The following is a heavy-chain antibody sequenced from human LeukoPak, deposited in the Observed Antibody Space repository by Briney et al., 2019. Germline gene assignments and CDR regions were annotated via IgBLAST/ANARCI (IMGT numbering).Heavy chain of an antibody. CDR3: ARAPPASVYSSSWREDYGFDY. CDR1: GFTFSSYA. Sequence: SGGSLRLSCAASGFTFSSYAMHWVRQAPGKGLEWVAVISYDGSNKYYADSVKGRFTISRDNSKNTLYLQMSSLRAEDTAVYYCARAPPASVYSSSWREDYGFDYWGQGTLVTVSS. D-gene: IGHD6-13*01. CDR2: ISYDGSNK. J-gene: IGHJ4*02. V-gene: IGHV3-30*04.